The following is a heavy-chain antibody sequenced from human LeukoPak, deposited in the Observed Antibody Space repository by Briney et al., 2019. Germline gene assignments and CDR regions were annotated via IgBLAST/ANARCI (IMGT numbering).Heavy chain of an antibody. CDR3: ARNYDVVTPLDY. V-gene: IGHV3-21*01. Sequence: PGGSLRLSCAASGFTFSTYRMNWVRQAPGKGLEWVSSISSSSSYIYYADSVKGRFTISRDNARSSLYLQMNSLRAEDTAMFYCARNYDVVTPLDYWGQGTLVTVSS. J-gene: IGHJ4*02. CDR1: GFTFSTYR. CDR2: ISSSSSYI. D-gene: IGHD3-9*01.